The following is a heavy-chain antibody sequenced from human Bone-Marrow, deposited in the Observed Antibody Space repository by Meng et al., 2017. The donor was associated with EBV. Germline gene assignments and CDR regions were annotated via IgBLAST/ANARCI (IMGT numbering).Heavy chain of an antibody. V-gene: IGHV3-74*03. D-gene: IGHD1-14*01. CDR2: INEDGAVT. CDR1: GFTFSSYW. Sequence: EVQLVESGGALVQPGGSLILSCAASGFTFSSYWMHWVRQAPGKGLVWVSRINEDGAVTTYADSVKGRFTISRDNAKNSLYLQMNSLRAEDTAVYYCASHRGYWGQGTLVTVSS. CDR3: ASHRGY. J-gene: IGHJ4*02.